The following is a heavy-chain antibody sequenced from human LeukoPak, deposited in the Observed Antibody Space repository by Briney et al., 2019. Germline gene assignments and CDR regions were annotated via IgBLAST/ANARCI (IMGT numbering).Heavy chain of an antibody. Sequence: GGSLRLSCAASGFTFSSYSMNWVRQAPGKGLEWVASISSDSADIYYADSLMGRFTISRDNAKNSLYLQMSSLRAEDTAVYYCAKGDHYYDTSGDYYMDVWGKGTTVTVSS. CDR2: ISSDSADI. CDR1: GFTFSSYS. CDR3: AKGDHYYDTSGDYYMDV. D-gene: IGHD3-22*01. J-gene: IGHJ6*03. V-gene: IGHV3-21*04.